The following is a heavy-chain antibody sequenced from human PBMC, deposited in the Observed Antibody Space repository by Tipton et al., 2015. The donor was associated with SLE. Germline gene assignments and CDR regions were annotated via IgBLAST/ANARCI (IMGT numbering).Heavy chain of an antibody. CDR1: GYTFTDYY. D-gene: IGHD6-13*01. Sequence: QLVQSGAEMKKPGASVKVSCKASGYTFTDYYIHWERQAPGQGLEWMGWINPNSGGTNYAQKFQGRVTMTRDTSITTAYMDLSRLRSDDTAVYYCARVGGQQQLVQYYYGRDVWGQGTTVTVSS. CDR2: INPNSGGT. CDR3: ARVGGQQQLVQYYYGRDV. J-gene: IGHJ6*02. V-gene: IGHV1-2*02.